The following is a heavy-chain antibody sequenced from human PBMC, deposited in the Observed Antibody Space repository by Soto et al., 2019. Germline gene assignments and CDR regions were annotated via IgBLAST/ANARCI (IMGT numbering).Heavy chain of an antibody. CDR1: GGSFSCYY. Sequence: PSETLSLTCAVYGGSFSCYYWSWIRQPPGKGLERIGEINHSGSTNYNPSIKSRVTISVDTSKNQFSLKLSSVTAADTAVYYCASYSRGYYSDIEGYWGQGTLVTVSS. CDR2: INHSGST. J-gene: IGHJ4*02. CDR3: ASYSRGYYSDIEGY. V-gene: IGHV4-34*01. D-gene: IGHD3-22*01.